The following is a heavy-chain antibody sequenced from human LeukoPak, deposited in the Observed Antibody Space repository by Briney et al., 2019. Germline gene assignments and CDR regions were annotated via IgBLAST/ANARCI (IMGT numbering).Heavy chain of an antibody. CDR2: IIPIFGTA. CDR1: GGTFSSYA. V-gene: IGHV1-69*05. CDR3: AGSEYSSSSGWFDP. J-gene: IGHJ5*02. D-gene: IGHD6-6*01. Sequence: SVKVSCKASGGTFSSYAISWVRQAPGQGLEWMGGIIPIFGTANYAQKFQGRVTITTDESTSTAYMELSSLRSEDTAVYYCAGSEYSSSSGWFDPWGQGTLVTVSS.